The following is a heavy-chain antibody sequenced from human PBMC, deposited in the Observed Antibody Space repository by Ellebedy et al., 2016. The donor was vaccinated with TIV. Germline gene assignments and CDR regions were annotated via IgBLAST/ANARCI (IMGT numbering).Heavy chain of an antibody. J-gene: IGHJ6*02. V-gene: IGHV3-33*03. D-gene: IGHD5-24*01. Sequence: DSVRGRFTISRDISKNTLYLEMSSLRAEDTAVYYCAKEMEEKATIYLYYGMDVWGQGTPVTVSS. CDR3: AKEMEEKATIYLYYGMDV.